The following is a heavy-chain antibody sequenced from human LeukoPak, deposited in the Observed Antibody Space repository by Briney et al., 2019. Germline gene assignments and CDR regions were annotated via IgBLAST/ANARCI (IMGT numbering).Heavy chain of an antibody. J-gene: IGHJ4*02. D-gene: IGHD4-17*01. V-gene: IGHV1-69*13. CDR1: RGTFSSYA. Sequence: SVKVSCKASRGTFSSYAISWVRQAPGQGLEWMGGIIPIFGTANYAQKFQGRVTITADESTSTAYMELSSLRSEDTAVYYCARVAHRYGDYDYWGQGTLVTVSS. CDR3: ARVAHRYGDYDY. CDR2: IIPIFGTA.